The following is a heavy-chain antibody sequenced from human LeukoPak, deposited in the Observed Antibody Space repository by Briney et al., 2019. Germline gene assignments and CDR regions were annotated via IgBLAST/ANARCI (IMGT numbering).Heavy chain of an antibody. Sequence: GGSLRLSCTASGFTVSSNYMSWVGHAPGEGLEWVSFIYSGGSTYYDDSVKGRFSITRHNSKNTLYLQMSSVRAEDTAVYYCARRMVVADTGPMDAFDIWGQGTMVTVSS. CDR1: GFTVSSNY. J-gene: IGHJ3*02. D-gene: IGHD2-15*01. CDR3: ARRMVVADTGPMDAFDI. V-gene: IGHV3-53*04. CDR2: IYSGGST.